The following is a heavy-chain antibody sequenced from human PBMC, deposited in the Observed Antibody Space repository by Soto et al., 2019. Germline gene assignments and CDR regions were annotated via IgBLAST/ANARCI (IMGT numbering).Heavy chain of an antibody. CDR2: IRQDGSEK. D-gene: IGHD6-13*01. CDR1: EFSLSSYW. CDR3: ARFRSFPLHYMDV. Sequence: PGGSLRLSCATSEFSLSSYWVGWVRQALGKGLEWVANIRQDGSEKYYVDSVKGRFTVSRDNTKNSVYLQMNSLRAEDTAVYYCARFRSFPLHYMDVWGKGTTVTVSS. J-gene: IGHJ6*03. V-gene: IGHV3-7*01.